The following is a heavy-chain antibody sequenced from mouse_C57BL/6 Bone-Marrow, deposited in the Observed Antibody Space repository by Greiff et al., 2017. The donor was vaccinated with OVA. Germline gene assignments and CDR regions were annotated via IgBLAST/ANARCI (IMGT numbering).Heavy chain of an antibody. Sequence: QVQLKQSGAELVRPGASVTLSCKASGYTFTDYEMHWVKQTPVHGLEWIGAIDPETGGTAYNQKFKGKAILTAYKSSSTAYMELRSLTSEDSAVYYCTRRGFTTVVCPDYWGQGTTLTFSS. J-gene: IGHJ2*01. CDR3: TRRGFTTVVCPDY. CDR2: IDPETGGT. CDR1: GYTFTDYE. D-gene: IGHD1-1*01. V-gene: IGHV1-15*01.